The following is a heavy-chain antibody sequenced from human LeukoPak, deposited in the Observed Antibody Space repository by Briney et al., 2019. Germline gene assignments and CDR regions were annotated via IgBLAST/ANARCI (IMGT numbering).Heavy chain of an antibody. D-gene: IGHD3-9*01. Sequence: ASVTVSCTASGYTFTSYAMHWVRQAPGQRLEWMGWINAGNGNAKYSQKFQGRVTITRDTSASIAYMELSSLRSEDTAVYYCAREGYDILTGYYNFDYWGQGTLVTVSS. CDR3: AREGYDILTGYYNFDY. J-gene: IGHJ4*02. CDR1: GYTFTSYA. V-gene: IGHV1-3*01. CDR2: INAGNGNA.